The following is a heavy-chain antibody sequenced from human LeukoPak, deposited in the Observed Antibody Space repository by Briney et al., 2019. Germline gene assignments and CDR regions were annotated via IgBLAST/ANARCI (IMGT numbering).Heavy chain of an antibody. CDR3: AKSPRTGNWFDP. V-gene: IGHV3-30*18. CDR2: ISYDGSNK. D-gene: IGHD3-10*01. CDR1: GFTFSSYG. J-gene: IGHJ5*02. Sequence: GGSLRLSCAASGFTFSSYGMHWVRQAPGKGLAWVAVISYDGSNKYYADSVKGRFTISRDNSKNTLYLQMNSLRAEDTAVYYCAKSPRTGNWFDPWGQGTLVTVSS.